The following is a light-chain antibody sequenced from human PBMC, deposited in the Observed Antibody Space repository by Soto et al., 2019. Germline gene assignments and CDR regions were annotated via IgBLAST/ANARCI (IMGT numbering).Light chain of an antibody. J-gene: IGKJ1*01. Sequence: DIQMTQSPSSLSASVGDRVTITCRASQSISSYLNWYQQKPGKAPKLLIYAASSLQSGVPSRFSGSGSGIDFTLTISSLQPEDFATYYCQQSYSTRWTFGQGTKVEIK. CDR3: QQSYSTRWT. CDR1: QSISSY. V-gene: IGKV1-39*01. CDR2: AAS.